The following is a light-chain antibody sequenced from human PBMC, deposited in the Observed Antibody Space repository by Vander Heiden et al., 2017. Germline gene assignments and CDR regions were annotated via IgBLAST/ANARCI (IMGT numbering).Light chain of an antibody. CDR1: QTVGGNY. CDR3: QQSATSPLT. V-gene: IGKV3-20*01. CDR2: DAS. J-gene: IGKJ4*01. Sequence: EIVLPQSPGTLSLSPGERATLPCRASQTVGGNYLSWFQQKPGQPPRLLIYDASNRGTGIPDRFSGSGSGTDFTLTITRLEPEDFAVYYCQQSATSPLTFGDGTKVDI.